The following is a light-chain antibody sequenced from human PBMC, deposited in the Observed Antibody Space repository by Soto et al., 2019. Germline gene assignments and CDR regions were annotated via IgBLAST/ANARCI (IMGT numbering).Light chain of an antibody. CDR2: KDS. Sequence: SYELTQPPSVSVSPGQTARITCSGDALPKQYAYWYQQKPGQAPVLVIYKDSERPSGIPERFSGSSSGTTVTLTISGVQAEEEADYYCQSAAGSGTPLVVFGGGTKLTVL. CDR1: ALPKQY. J-gene: IGLJ2*01. CDR3: QSAAGSGTPLVV. V-gene: IGLV3-25*02.